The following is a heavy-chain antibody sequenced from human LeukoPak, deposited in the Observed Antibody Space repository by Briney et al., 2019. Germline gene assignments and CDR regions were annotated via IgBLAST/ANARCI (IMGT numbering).Heavy chain of an antibody. CDR2: ISTYNGNT. D-gene: IGHD1-26*01. CDR3: ARVGLRMVSGSYLDY. CDR1: GYTFTSYG. V-gene: IGHV1-18*01. Sequence: ASVKVSCKASGYTFTSYGISWVRQAPGQGLEWMGWISTYNGNTNYAQKLQGRVTTTTDTSTSTAYMELRSLRSDDTAVYYCARVGLRMVSGSYLDYWGQGTLVTVSS. J-gene: IGHJ4*02.